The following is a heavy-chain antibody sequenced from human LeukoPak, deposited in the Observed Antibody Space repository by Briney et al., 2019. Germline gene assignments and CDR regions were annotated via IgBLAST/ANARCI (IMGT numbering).Heavy chain of an antibody. V-gene: IGHV3-21*01. Sequence: GGSLRLSCAASGFTFSSYSMNSVRQAPGKGLEWVSSISSSSSYIYYADSVKGRFTISRDNAKNSLYLQMNSLRAEDTAVYYCAREGVGVVPAANWFDPWGQGTLVTVSS. CDR2: ISSSSSYI. CDR1: GFTFSSYS. J-gene: IGHJ5*02. D-gene: IGHD2-2*01. CDR3: AREGVGVVPAANWFDP.